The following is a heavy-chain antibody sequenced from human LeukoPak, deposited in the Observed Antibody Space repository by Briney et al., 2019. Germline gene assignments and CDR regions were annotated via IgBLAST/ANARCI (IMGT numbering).Heavy chain of an antibody. J-gene: IGHJ4*02. V-gene: IGHV4-34*01. Sequence: ASETLSLTCAVYGGSFSGYYWSWIRQPPGKGLEWIGEINHSGSTNYNPSLKSRVTISVDTSKNQFSLKLSSVTAADTAVYYCARDSGSSGEDYWGQGTLVTVSS. CDR2: INHSGST. CDR3: ARDSGSSGEDY. D-gene: IGHD6-6*01. CDR1: GGSFSGYY.